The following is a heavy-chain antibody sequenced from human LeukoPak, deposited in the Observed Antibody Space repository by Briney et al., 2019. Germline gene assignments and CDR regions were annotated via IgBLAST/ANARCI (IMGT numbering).Heavy chain of an antibody. J-gene: IGHJ5*02. V-gene: IGHV4-59*01. Sequence: PSETLSLTCTVSGGSISSYYWSWIRQPPGKGLEWIGYIYYSESTNYNPSLKSRVTISVDTSKNQFSLKLSSVTAADTAVYYRARVMVRGPNWFDPWGQGTLVTVSS. CDR2: IYYSEST. D-gene: IGHD3-10*01. CDR1: GGSISSYY. CDR3: ARVMVRGPNWFDP.